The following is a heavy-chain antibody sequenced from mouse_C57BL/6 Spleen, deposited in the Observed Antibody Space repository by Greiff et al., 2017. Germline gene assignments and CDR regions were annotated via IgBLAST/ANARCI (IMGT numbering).Heavy chain of an antibody. J-gene: IGHJ1*03. V-gene: IGHV5-17*01. CDR3: AGSSYWYFDV. D-gene: IGHD1-1*01. CDR1: GFTFSDYG. CDR2: ISSGSSTI. Sequence: EVQLVESGGGLVKPGGSLKLSCAASGFTFSDYGMHWVRQAPEKGLEWVAYISSGSSTIYYADTVKGRFTISRENAKNTLFLQMTSLRSEDTAMYYCAGSSYWYFDVWGTGTTVTVSS.